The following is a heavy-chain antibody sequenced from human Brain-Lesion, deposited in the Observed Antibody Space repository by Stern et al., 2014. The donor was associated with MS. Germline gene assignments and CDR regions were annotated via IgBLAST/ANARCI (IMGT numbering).Heavy chain of an antibody. CDR1: GGSISSGGYY. CDR2: ILNRGHT. Sequence: QVQLQESGPGLVKPSQTLSLSCTVSGGSISSGGYYWSWIRQPAGKGLEWIGRILNRGHTSHNPSLKSRFPKSIDTSKNQFPLRLNPMTAADTAVYYCARGRVVPGFQYYATDVWGQGTTVIVSS. CDR3: ARGRVVPGFQYYATDV. V-gene: IGHV4-61*02. J-gene: IGHJ6*02. D-gene: IGHD2-2*01.